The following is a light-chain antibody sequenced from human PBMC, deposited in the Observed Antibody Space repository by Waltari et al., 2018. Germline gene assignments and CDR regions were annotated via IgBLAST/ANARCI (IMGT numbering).Light chain of an antibody. J-gene: IGKJ3*01. Sequence: DIQMTQSPSSVSASVGDRVTITCRASQDIRNWLAWYQQKPGKAPNLLIYATSSLQTGVPSRFSGSGSGTEFTLTISSLQPEDFATYDCQQANSFPITFGPGTKVDIK. CDR2: ATS. V-gene: IGKV1-12*01. CDR1: QDIRNW. CDR3: QQANSFPIT.